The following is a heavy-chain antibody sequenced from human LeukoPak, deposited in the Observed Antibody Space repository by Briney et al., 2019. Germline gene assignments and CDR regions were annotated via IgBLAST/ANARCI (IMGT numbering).Heavy chain of an antibody. Sequence: GASLRLSCAASGFTFYDYAMRWVRQPPGKGLEWVSLISGDGGRTYYADSVKGRFTISRDKSKNSLYLQMNSLRTEDTALYYCVKGLVKGYYYGMDVWGQGTTVTVSS. CDR2: ISGDGGRT. V-gene: IGHV3-43*02. CDR1: GFTFYDYA. CDR3: VKGLVKGYYYGMDV. J-gene: IGHJ6*02. D-gene: IGHD3/OR15-3a*01.